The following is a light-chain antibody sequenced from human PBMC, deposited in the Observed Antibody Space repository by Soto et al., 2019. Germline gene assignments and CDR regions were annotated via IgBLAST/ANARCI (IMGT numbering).Light chain of an antibody. J-gene: IGKJ3*01. V-gene: IGKV3-15*01. Sequence: DIVMTQSPATLSLSPGERATLSCRASRTVSNNLAWYQQKPGQAPRLLIYYASTRATGNPARFSGSGSGTEFTLTISSLQSADFAVYYCQQYNNWPPGATFGPGTKVDI. CDR3: QQYNNWPPGAT. CDR1: RTVSNN. CDR2: YAS.